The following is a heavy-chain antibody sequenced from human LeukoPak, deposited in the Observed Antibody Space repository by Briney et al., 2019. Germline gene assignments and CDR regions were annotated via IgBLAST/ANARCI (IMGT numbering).Heavy chain of an antibody. V-gene: IGHV3-23*01. J-gene: IGHJ4*02. Sequence: GGSLRLSCAASGFTFSSYAMSWVRQAPGKGLEWDSSISASGGTTYYADSVKGRFTISRDNSKNTFNLQMNSLRAEDTALYYCAKDFHGDFPYFFDYWGQGTLVTVSS. CDR1: GFTFSSYA. CDR2: ISASGGTT. CDR3: AKDFHGDFPYFFDY.